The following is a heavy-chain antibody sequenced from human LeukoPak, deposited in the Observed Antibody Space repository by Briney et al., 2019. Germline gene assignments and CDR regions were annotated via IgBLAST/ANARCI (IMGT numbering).Heavy chain of an antibody. CDR2: DGAGGGGP. CDR3: AKEDVGAAPDY. V-gene: IGHV3-23*01. D-gene: IGHD2-15*01. Sequence: PGGSLRPSCAASGFTFSSYGMSWIRQAPGKGLEWVSADGAGGGGPYYADSVNGRFTMPRDNSENMLYLQMDSLRVEDTAVYYCAKEDVGAAPDYWGQGTLVTVSS. CDR1: GFTFSSYG. J-gene: IGHJ4*02.